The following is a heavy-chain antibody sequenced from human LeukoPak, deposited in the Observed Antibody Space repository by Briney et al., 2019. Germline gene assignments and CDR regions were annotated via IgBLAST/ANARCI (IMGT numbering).Heavy chain of an antibody. Sequence: SVKVSCKASGGTFSSYAISWVRQAPGQGLEWMGRIIPILGIANYAQKFQGRVTITANKSTSTAYMELSSLRSEDTAVYYCARDFRTPSTSSPYALIEDAFDIWGQGTMVTVSS. D-gene: IGHD3/OR15-3a*01. CDR1: GGTFSSYA. J-gene: IGHJ3*02. V-gene: IGHV1-69*04. CDR3: ARDFRTPSTSSPYALIEDAFDI. CDR2: IIPILGIA.